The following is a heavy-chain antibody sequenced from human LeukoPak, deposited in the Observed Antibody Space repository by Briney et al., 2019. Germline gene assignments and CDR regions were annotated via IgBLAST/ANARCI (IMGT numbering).Heavy chain of an antibody. CDR2: IYTSGST. D-gene: IGHD6-6*01. V-gene: IGHV4-4*09. CDR1: GGSISSYY. Sequence: SETLSLTCTVSGGSISSYYWSWIRQPPGKGPEWIGYIYTSGSTNYNPSLKSRVTISVDTSKNQFSLKLSSVTAADTAVYYCARHSTARPGLRFDYWGQGTLVTVSS. J-gene: IGHJ4*02. CDR3: ARHSTARPGLRFDY.